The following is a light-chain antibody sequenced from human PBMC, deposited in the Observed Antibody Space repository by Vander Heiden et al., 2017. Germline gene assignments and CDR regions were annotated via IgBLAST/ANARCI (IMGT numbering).Light chain of an antibody. CDR1: QSVTNY. J-gene: IGKJ2*01. CDR3: HQRSNWL. V-gene: IGKV3-11*01. CDR2: DAS. Sequence: EIVLTQSPATLSLSPVERATLSCRASQSVTNYVAWYQQKPGQAPRLLIYDASNRATGIPARFSGSGSGTDFTLTISSLEPEDFAVYYCHQRSNWLFGQGTKLEIK.